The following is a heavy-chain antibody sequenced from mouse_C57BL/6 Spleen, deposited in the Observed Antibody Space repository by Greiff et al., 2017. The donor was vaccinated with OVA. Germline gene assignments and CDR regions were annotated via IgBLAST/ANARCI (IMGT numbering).Heavy chain of an antibody. D-gene: IGHD4-1*01. J-gene: IGHJ4*01. CDR3: ERVLGVGYYAMDY. Sequence: VQLQQSGPELVKPGASVKMSCKASGYTFTDYNMHWVKQSHGKSLEWIGYINPNNGGTSYNQKFKGKATLTVNKSSSTAYMELRSLTSEDSAVYYCERVLGVGYYAMDYWGQGTSVTVSS. V-gene: IGHV1-22*01. CDR1: GYTFTDYN. CDR2: INPNNGGT.